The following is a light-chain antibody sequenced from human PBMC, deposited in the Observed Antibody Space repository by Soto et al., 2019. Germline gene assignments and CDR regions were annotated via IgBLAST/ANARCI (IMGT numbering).Light chain of an antibody. Sequence: DIQLTQSPSFLSASVGDRVTITCRASQGISSYLALYQQKPGKAPNLLISTASTLQSGVPSRFSGSGSGTEFTLTISSLQPEDFATYYCQQLNNYPRTFGQGTKVDIK. CDR3: QQLNNYPRT. J-gene: IGKJ1*01. CDR1: QGISSY. CDR2: TAS. V-gene: IGKV1-9*01.